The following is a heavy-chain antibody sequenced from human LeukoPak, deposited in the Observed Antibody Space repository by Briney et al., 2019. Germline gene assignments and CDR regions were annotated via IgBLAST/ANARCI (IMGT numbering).Heavy chain of an antibody. Sequence: PSETLSLTCTVSGGSISSSSYYWGWIRQPPGKGLEWIGSIYYSGSTYYNPSLKSRVTISVDTSKNQFSLKLSSVTAADTAVYYCARGLYKTGSYHFDYWGQGTLVTVSS. CDR1: GGSISSSSYY. D-gene: IGHD1-26*01. J-gene: IGHJ4*02. CDR2: IYYSGST. V-gene: IGHV4-39*07. CDR3: ARGLYKTGSYHFDY.